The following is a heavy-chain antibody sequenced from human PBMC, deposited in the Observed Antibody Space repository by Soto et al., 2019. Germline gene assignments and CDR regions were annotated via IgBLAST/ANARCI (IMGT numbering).Heavy chain of an antibody. J-gene: IGHJ6*02. CDR2: ISGSGGST. Sequence: GGSLSLSCAASGFTFSSYAMSWVRQAPGKGLEWVSAISGSGGSTYYADSVKGRFTISRDNSKNTLYLQMNSLRAEDTAVYYCAKGISTAYDFWSGYYTGIRPDYYYYYYGMDVWGQGTTVTVSS. CDR3: AKGISTAYDFWSGYYTGIRPDYYYYYYGMDV. CDR1: GFTFSSYA. V-gene: IGHV3-23*01. D-gene: IGHD3-3*01.